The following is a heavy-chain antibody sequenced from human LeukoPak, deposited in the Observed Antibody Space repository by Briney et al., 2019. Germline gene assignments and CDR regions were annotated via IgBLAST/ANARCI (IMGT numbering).Heavy chain of an antibody. CDR1: GGSFSGYY. V-gene: IGHV4-34*01. D-gene: IGHD2/OR15-2a*01. CDR3: ARGILVTVYAAFDY. Sequence: KSSETLSLTCGVYGGSFSGYYWTWIRQSPGMGLEWIGEIIHTGRTNYSPSLTSRVSLSVDTSKNQFSLELSSVTAADTAVYYSARGILVTVYAAFDYWGQGTLVTVSS. CDR2: IIHTGRT. J-gene: IGHJ4*02.